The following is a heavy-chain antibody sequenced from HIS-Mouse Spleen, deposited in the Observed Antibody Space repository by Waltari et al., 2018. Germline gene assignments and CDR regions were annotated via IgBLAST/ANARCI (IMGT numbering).Heavy chain of an antibody. CDR1: GGSISRSSYH. D-gene: IGHD6-13*01. CDR3: AREIPYSSSWYDWYFDL. V-gene: IGHV4-39*07. Sequence: QLQLQESGPGLVKPSETLSLTCTVSGGSISRSSYHWGWTRQPPGKGLEWIGSIYYSGSTYYNPSLKSRVTISVDTSKNQFSLKLSSVTAADTAVYYCAREIPYSSSWYDWYFDLWGRGTLVTVSS. J-gene: IGHJ2*01. CDR2: IYYSGST.